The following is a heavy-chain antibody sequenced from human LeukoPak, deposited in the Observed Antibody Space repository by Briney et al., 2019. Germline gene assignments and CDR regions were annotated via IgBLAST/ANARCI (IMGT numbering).Heavy chain of an antibody. Sequence: SETLSLTCTVSGGSISSSSYYWGWIRQPPGKGLEWIGSIYYSGSTYYNPSLKSRVTISVDTSKNQFSLKLSSVTAADTAVYYCARHARSNSWYRWVWFDPWGQGTLVTVSS. CDR2: IYYSGST. J-gene: IGHJ5*02. CDR1: GGSISSSSYY. V-gene: IGHV4-39*01. D-gene: IGHD6-13*01. CDR3: ARHARSNSWYRWVWFDP.